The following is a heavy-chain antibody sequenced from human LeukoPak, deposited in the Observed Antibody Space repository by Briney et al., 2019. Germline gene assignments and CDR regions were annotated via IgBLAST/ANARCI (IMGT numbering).Heavy chain of an antibody. CDR3: AKLAGQNDFDY. D-gene: IGHD6-19*01. Sequence: PGGSLRLSCAASGFTFSSYSMNWVRQAPGKGLEWVSSISSSSSYIYYADSVEGRFTISRDNAKNPLYLQMNSLRAEDTAVYYCAKLAGQNDFDYWGQGTLVTVSS. V-gene: IGHV3-21*01. CDR1: GFTFSSYS. CDR2: ISSSSSYI. J-gene: IGHJ4*02.